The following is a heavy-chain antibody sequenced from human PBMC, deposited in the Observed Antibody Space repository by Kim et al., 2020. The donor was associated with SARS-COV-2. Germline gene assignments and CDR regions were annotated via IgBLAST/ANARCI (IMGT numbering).Heavy chain of an antibody. CDR2: IYYSGST. V-gene: IGHV4-39*01. Sequence: SETLSLTCTVSGGSISSSSYYWGWIRQPPGKGLEWIGSIYYSGSTYYNPSLKSRVTISVDTSKNQFSLKLSSVTAADTAVYYCAACGGDCFWGQGTLVTVSS. J-gene: IGHJ4*02. D-gene: IGHD2-21*01. CDR3: AACGGDCF. CDR1: GGSISSSSYY.